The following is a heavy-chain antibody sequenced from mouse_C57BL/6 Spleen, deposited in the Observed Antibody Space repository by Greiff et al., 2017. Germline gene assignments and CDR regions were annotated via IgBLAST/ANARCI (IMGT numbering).Heavy chain of an antibody. D-gene: IGHD2-3*01. J-gene: IGHJ4*01. CDR3: ARHKGYDGYHYAMDY. CDR2: ISGGGGNT. V-gene: IGHV5-9*01. CDR1: GFTFSSYT. Sequence: EVQRVESGGGLVKPGGSLKLSCAASGFTFSSYTMSWVRQTPEKRLEWVATISGGGGNTYYPDSVKGRFTISRDNAKNTLYLQMSSLRSEDTALYYCARHKGYDGYHYAMDYWGQGTSVTVSS.